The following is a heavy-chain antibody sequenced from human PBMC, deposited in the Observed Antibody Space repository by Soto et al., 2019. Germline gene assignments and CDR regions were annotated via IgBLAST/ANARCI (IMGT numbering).Heavy chain of an antibody. CDR2: IRSKANSYAT. V-gene: IGHV3-73*01. Sequence: PGGSLRLSCAASGFTFSGSAMHWVRQASGKGLEWVGRIRSKANSYATAYAASVKGRFTISRDDSKNTAYLQMNSLKTEDTAVYYCTRHGSGGYSYGYVDYYYYYGMDVWGQGTTVTVSS. J-gene: IGHJ6*02. CDR1: GFTFSGSA. D-gene: IGHD5-18*01. CDR3: TRHGSGGYSYGYVDYYYYYGMDV.